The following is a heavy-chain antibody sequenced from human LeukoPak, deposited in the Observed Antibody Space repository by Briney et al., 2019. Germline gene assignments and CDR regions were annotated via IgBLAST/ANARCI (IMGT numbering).Heavy chain of an antibody. CDR3: AKESGYSSGWHEY. D-gene: IGHD6-19*01. J-gene: IGHJ4*02. CDR2: ISSSGGST. Sequence: PGGSLRLSCAASGFTVSSNYMSWVRQAPGKGLEWVSVISSSGGSTYFADSVKGRFTISRDNSKNTLYLQMKTLRAEDTAVYYCAKESGYSSGWHEYWGQGTLVTVSS. V-gene: IGHV3-23*01. CDR1: GFTVSSNY.